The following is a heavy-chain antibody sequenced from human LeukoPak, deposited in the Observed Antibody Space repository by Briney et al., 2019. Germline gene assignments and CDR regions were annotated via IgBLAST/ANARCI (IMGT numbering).Heavy chain of an antibody. CDR1: GYTFTSYD. J-gene: IGHJ4*02. CDR3: ARGTYLEY. V-gene: IGHV1-8*01. Sequence: ASVKVSCKASGYTFTSYDINCVRHATGQGLEWMGWMNRNSSNTGYAQKFQGRVTMTRDTSISTAYMELSSLTSEDTAVYYCARGTYLEYWGQGTLVTVSS. CDR2: MNRNSSNT.